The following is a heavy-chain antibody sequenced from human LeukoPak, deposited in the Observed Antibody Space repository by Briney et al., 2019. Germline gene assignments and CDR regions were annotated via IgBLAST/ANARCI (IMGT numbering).Heavy chain of an antibody. CDR1: GFSFSVFW. CDR3: ARDLAGKAVDY. Sequence: RTGGSLRLSCAASGFSFSVFWMHWVRQAPGKGPVWVSRIKTDGSITNYADSVKGRFTISRDNAKNTLYLQMNSLRAEDTAVYYCARDLAGKAVDYWGQGTLVTVSS. V-gene: IGHV3-74*01. D-gene: IGHD4-23*01. J-gene: IGHJ4*02. CDR2: IKTDGSIT.